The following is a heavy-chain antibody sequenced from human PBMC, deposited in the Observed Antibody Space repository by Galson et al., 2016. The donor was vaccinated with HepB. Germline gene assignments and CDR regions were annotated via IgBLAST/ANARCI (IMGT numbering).Heavy chain of an antibody. J-gene: IGHJ3*02. CDR3: ATVIIDFSTGSSSKSAFET. D-gene: IGHD3/OR15-3a*01. Sequence: SVKVSCKASGYSFSSYAFHWVRQAPGQRLEWLGWINAGEGNTEYSQKFQGRVSFTSDTSATTVYMELSRLSQEDTAVYFCATVIIDFSTGSSSKSAFETWGQGTRLTVSS. CDR1: GYSFSSYA. V-gene: IGHV1-3*01. CDR2: INAGEGNT.